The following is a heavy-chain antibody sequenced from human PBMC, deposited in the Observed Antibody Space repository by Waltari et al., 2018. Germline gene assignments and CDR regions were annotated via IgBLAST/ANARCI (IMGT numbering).Heavy chain of an antibody. Sequence: EVQLVESGGGLVQPGRSLRLSCAASGFTFDDYAIHLVRQAPGKGLEWVSGIRWNSGSIGYADSVKGRFTISRDNAKNSLYLQMNRLRAEDTALYYCASGEIAAAGLDAFDIWGQGTMVTVSS. CDR1: GFTFDDYA. CDR2: IRWNSGSI. J-gene: IGHJ3*02. V-gene: IGHV3-9*01. CDR3: ASGEIAAAGLDAFDI. D-gene: IGHD6-13*01.